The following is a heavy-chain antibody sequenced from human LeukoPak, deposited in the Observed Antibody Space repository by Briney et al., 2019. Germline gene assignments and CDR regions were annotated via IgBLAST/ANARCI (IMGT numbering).Heavy chain of an antibody. J-gene: IGHJ4*02. CDR2: ISSSGNYV. Sequence: GGSLRLSCAASGFIFSTYNINWVRQAPGKGLEWVSSISSSGNYVYYADSVKGRFTISRDNAKNTLYLQMNSLRAEDTAVYYCARGVRYYYDSSGYLWGQGTLVTVSS. D-gene: IGHD3-22*01. V-gene: IGHV3-21*01. CDR3: ARGVRYYYDSSGYL. CDR1: GFIFSTYN.